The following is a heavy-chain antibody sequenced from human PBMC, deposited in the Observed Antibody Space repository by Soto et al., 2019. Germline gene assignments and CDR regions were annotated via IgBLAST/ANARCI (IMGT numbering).Heavy chain of an antibody. CDR1: GYTFTNYG. V-gene: IGHV1-18*01. CDR3: AREGQAPYYYYVMDV. J-gene: IGHJ6*02. Sequence: QVPVVQSGDEVKKPGASVKVSCKASGYTFTNYGFSWVRQAPGQGLEWMGWISGYNGNTKYAEKFQGRVTMTTDTSASTAHMEVRSLRSDDTAVYYCAREGQAPYYYYVMDVWGQGTAVTVSS. CDR2: ISGYNGNT.